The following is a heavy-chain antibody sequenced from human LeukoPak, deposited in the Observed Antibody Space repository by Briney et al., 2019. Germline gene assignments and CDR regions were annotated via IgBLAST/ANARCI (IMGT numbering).Heavy chain of an antibody. CDR2: IHYSGST. Sequence: SETLPLTCTVSGGSLSRYYWSWIRQPPGKGLEWIGHIHYSGSTNYNPSLKSRVAISIDTSKNQFSLRLSSVTAVDTAVYYCARVSGATITTYYGMDVWGQGTTVTVS. V-gene: IGHV4-59*01. CDR1: GGSLSRYY. J-gene: IGHJ6*02. D-gene: IGHD5-12*01. CDR3: ARVSGATITTYYGMDV.